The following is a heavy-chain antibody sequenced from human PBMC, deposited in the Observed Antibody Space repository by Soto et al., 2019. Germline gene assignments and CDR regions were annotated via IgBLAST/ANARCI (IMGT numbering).Heavy chain of an antibody. CDR1: GFTFSSYS. CDR2: ISSSSSYI. V-gene: IGHV3-21*01. CDR3: ARVAYCGGDCYPLDY. D-gene: IGHD2-21*02. Sequence: EVQLVESGGGLVKPGGSLRLSCAASGFTFSSYSMNWVRQAPGKGLEWVSSISSSSSYIYYADSVKGRLTSSRDNDKNSLYPQMNSLRAEDTAVYYCARVAYCGGDCYPLDYWGQGTLVTVSS. J-gene: IGHJ4*02.